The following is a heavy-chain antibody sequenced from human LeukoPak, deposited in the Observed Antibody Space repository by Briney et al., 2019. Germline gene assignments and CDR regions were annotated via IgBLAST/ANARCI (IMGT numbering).Heavy chain of an antibody. CDR3: ARHLGIDEQMAGYDYYYYYGMDV. V-gene: IGHV4-61*05. CDR1: GGPISSSSYY. CDR2: IYYSGST. J-gene: IGHJ6*02. D-gene: IGHD6-19*01. Sequence: PSETLSLTCSVSGGPISSSSYYWSWIRQPPGKGLEWIGYIYYSGSTNYNPSLKSRVTISVDTSKNQFSLKLSSVTAADTAVYYCARHLGIDEQMAGYDYYYYYGMDVWGQGTTVTVSS.